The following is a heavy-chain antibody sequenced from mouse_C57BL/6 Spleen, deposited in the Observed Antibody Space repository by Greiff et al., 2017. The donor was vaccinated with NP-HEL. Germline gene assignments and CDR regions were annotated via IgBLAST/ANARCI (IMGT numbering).Heavy chain of an antibody. J-gene: IGHJ4*01. D-gene: IGHD2-5*01. CDR2: IDPSDSET. V-gene: IGHV1-52*01. Sequence: VQRVESGAELVRPGSSVKLSCKASGYTFTSYWMHWVKQRPIQGLEWIGNIDPSDSETHYNQKFKDKATLTVDKSSSTAYMQLSSLTSEDSAVYYCAREGLGSNYFYAMDYWGQGTSVTVSS. CDR3: AREGLGSNYFYAMDY. CDR1: GYTFTSYW.